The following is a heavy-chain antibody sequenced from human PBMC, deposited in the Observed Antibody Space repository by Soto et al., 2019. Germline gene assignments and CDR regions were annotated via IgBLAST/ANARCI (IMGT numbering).Heavy chain of an antibody. V-gene: IGHV3-33*01. CDR3: ARGAGHYYYYMDV. J-gene: IGHJ6*03. CDR2: TWYDGSNK. CDR1: GFTFSSYG. Sequence: PGGSLRLSCAASGFTFSSYGMHWVRQAPGKGLEWVAVTWYDGSNKYYADSVKGRFTISRDNSKNTVYLQMNSLRAEDTAVYYCARGAGHYYYYMDVWGKGTTVTVSS.